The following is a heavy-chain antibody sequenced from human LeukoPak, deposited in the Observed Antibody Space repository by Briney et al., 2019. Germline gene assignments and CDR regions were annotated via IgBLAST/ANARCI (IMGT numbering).Heavy chain of an antibody. CDR2: INSDGINT. V-gene: IGHV3-74*01. Sequence: GGSLRLSCAASGFTFSNYWMHWVRQAPGKGLVWVSRINSDGINTSYADSVKGRFTISRDNAKNSLYLQMNSLRAEDTAVYYCARGGVSHMDVWGKGTTVTISS. D-gene: IGHD6-13*01. J-gene: IGHJ6*03. CDR1: GFTFSNYW. CDR3: ARGGVSHMDV.